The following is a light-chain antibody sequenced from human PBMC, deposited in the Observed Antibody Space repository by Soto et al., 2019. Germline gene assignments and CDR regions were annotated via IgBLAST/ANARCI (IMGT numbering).Light chain of an antibody. J-gene: IGKJ4*01. CDR3: QQYNNLPLT. CDR2: DAS. CDR1: QDISNS. V-gene: IGKV1-33*01. Sequence: DIQMTQSPSSLSASVGDRVTITCQASQDISNSLNWYQQRPGKAPNLLIYDASNLETGVPSRFSGSGSGTHFTLTINSLQPEDIATYHCQQYNNLPLTFGGGTKVEIK.